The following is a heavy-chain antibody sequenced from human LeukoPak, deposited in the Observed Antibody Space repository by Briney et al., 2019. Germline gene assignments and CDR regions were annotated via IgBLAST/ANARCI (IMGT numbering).Heavy chain of an antibody. CDR1: GGTFSSYA. V-gene: IGHV1-69*05. D-gene: IGHD1-20*01. CDR2: IIPIFGTA. Sequence: SVKVSCKASGGTFSSYAISWVRQAPGQGLEWMGGIIPIFGTANYAQKFQGRVPITTDESTSTAYMELSSLRSEDTAVYYCARETPGGITGTTLGYWGQGTLVTVSS. J-gene: IGHJ4*02. CDR3: ARETPGGITGTTLGY.